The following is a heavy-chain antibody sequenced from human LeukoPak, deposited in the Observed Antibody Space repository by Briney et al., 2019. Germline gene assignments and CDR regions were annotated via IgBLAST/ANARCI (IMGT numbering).Heavy chain of an antibody. CDR3: TRHSGSYYEFDF. J-gene: IGHJ4*02. Sequence: GGSLRLSCTASGFTFGEYAMSWFRQAPGQGLEWVGLIRSKAYGGTTEYTASVKGRFTFSRDDSKSSAYLQMNSLKTEDTAVYYWTRHSGSYYEFDFWGQGTLVTVSS. CDR2: IRSKAYGGTT. D-gene: IGHD1-26*01. CDR1: GFTFGEYA. V-gene: IGHV3-49*01.